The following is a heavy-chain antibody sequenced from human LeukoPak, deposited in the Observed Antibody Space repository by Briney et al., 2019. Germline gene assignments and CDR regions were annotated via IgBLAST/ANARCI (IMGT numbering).Heavy chain of an antibody. D-gene: IGHD4-11*01. J-gene: IGHJ4*02. V-gene: IGHV4-59*01. Sequence: PSETLSLTCTVSGGSISSYYWSWIRQPPGKGLEWIGYIYYSGSTNYNPSLKSRVTISVDTSKNQFSLKLSSVTAADTAVYYCARGAHMITVTRTFDYWGQGTLVTVSS. CDR2: IYYSGST. CDR3: ARGAHMITVTRTFDY. CDR1: GGSISSYY.